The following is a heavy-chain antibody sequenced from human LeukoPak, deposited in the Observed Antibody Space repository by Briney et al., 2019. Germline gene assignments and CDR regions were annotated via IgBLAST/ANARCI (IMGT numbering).Heavy chain of an antibody. J-gene: IGHJ5*02. CDR3: ARDQTAPEVDWFDP. CDR2: ISSSSSYI. Sequence: GGSLRLSCAASGFTFSSYSMNWVRQAPGKGLEWVSSISSSSSYIYYADSVKGRFTISRDNAKNSLCLQMNSLRAEDTAVYYCARDQTAPEVDWFDPWGQGTLVTVSS. CDR1: GFTFSSYS. D-gene: IGHD2-15*01. V-gene: IGHV3-21*01.